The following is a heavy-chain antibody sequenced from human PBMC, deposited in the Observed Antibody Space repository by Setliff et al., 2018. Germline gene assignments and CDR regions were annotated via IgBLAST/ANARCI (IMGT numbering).Heavy chain of an antibody. J-gene: IGHJ3*02. Sequence: ASVKVSCKASGYTFTSSGISWVRQAPGQGLEWMGWISVYNGYIVYAQKFQGRVTMTRDTSTSTVYMEVSSLRSEDTDVYFCARDRFYNSWSGTSITAPHDAFDIWGQGTTVTVSS. CDR3: ARDRFYNSWSGTSITAPHDAFDI. CDR2: ISVYNGYI. CDR1: GYTFTSSG. D-gene: IGHD3-3*01. V-gene: IGHV1-18*01.